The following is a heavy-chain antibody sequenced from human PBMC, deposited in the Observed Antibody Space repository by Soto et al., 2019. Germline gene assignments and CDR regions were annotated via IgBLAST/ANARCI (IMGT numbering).Heavy chain of an antibody. J-gene: IGHJ4*02. Sequence: GGALRLSCAASGVTFSSYSMNWVRQAPGKGLEWVSSISSSSSYIYYADSVKGRFTISRDNAKNSLYLQMNSLRAEDTAVYYCARDPPAIFGVVISNYFDYWGQGTLVTVSS. CDR1: GVTFSSYS. D-gene: IGHD3-3*01. CDR2: ISSSSSYI. V-gene: IGHV3-21*01. CDR3: ARDPPAIFGVVISNYFDY.